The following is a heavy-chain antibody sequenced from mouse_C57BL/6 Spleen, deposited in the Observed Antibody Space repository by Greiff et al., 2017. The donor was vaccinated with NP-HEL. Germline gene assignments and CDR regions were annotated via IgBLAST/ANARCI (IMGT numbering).Heavy chain of an antibody. CDR3: ARSGNYLYYFDY. D-gene: IGHD2-1*01. CDR2: IYPRSGNT. CDR1: GYTFTSYG. J-gene: IGHJ2*01. V-gene: IGHV1-81*01. Sequence: VQGVESGAELARPGASVKLSCKASGYTFTSYGISWVKQRTGQGLEWIGEIYPRSGNTYYNEKFKGKATLTADKSSSTAYMELRSLTSEDSAVYFCARSGNYLYYFDYWGQGTTLTVSS.